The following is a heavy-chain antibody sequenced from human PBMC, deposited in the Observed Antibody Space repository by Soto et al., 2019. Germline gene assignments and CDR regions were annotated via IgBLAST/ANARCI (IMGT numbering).Heavy chain of an antibody. J-gene: IGHJ4*02. V-gene: IGHV3-23*01. D-gene: IGHD4-17*01. Sequence: EVQLLESGGDLVQPGGSLRLSCAASGLTFSTYAMTWVRQAPGKGLEWVASVRGSGVTTLYADSVKGRFTISRDNSKNTLYLQMNSLRAEDTAVYYCARVLGDGDYQHFDYWGQGTLVTVSS. CDR1: GLTFSTYA. CDR3: ARVLGDGDYQHFDY. CDR2: VRGSGVTT.